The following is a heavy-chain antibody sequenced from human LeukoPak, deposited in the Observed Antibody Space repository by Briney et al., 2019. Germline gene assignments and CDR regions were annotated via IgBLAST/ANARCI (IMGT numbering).Heavy chain of an antibody. J-gene: IGHJ5*02. CDR1: GGSISSYY. Sequence: SETLSLTCTVSGGSISSYYWSWIRQPPGKGLEWIGYIYYSGSTNYDPSLKSRVTISVDTSKNQFSLKLSSVTAADTAVYYCARGPFTMVRGVIIIRWFDPWGQGTLVTVSS. CDR2: IYYSGST. V-gene: IGHV4-59*01. CDR3: ARGPFTMVRGVIIIRWFDP. D-gene: IGHD3-10*01.